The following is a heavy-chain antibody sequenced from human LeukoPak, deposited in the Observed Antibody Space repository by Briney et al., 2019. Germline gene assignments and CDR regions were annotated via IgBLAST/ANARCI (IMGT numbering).Heavy chain of an antibody. Sequence: GASVKVSCKASGYMFIGYYIHWVRQAPGQGLEWMGWINPRSSATKYAQKFQGRVTMTRDTSIYTAYMELSSLMSDDAAVYYCARADWFLGTTQYFDYWGQGTLVTVSS. D-gene: IGHD1-14*01. J-gene: IGHJ4*02. CDR2: INPRSSAT. CDR1: GYMFIGYY. V-gene: IGHV1-2*02. CDR3: ARADWFLGTTQYFDY.